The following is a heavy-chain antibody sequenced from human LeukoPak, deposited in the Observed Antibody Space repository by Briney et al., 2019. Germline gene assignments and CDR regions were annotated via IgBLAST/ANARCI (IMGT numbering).Heavy chain of an antibody. CDR1: GFTFSYYS. J-gene: IGHJ6*03. CDR3: AKVDRGDYSSSPVPYYNYYMNV. V-gene: IGHV3-21*01. CDR2: ISSSSSLI. Sequence: GGSQRLSCAASGFTFSYYSMNWVRQAPGRGLEWVSCISSSSSLIFYSDSVRGRFTISRDNAKNLLYLHMNSLRVEDTAVYYCAKVDRGDYSSSPVPYYNYYMNVWGKGTTVTVSS. D-gene: IGHD6-13*01.